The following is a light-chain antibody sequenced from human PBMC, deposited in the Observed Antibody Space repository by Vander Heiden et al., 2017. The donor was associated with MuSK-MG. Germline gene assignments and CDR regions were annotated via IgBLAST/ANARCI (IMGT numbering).Light chain of an antibody. Sequence: QLVLTQSPSASASLAASVTLTCTLSSGNSIEWHQQQPEKGPRYLMKVNSDGSHTKGDGIPDRFSGSSSGAERYLTISSLQAEDEDDYYCQTWGTGIQVFGGGTKLTVL. J-gene: IGLJ2*01. CDR1: SGNS. CDR2: VNSDGSH. CDR3: QTWGTGIQV. V-gene: IGLV4-69*01.